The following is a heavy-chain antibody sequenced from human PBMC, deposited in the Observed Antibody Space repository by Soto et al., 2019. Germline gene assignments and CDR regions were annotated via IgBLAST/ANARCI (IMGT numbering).Heavy chain of an antibody. Sequence: ASVKVSCKASGYTFTGYYMHWVRQAPGQGLEWMGWINPNSGDTNYAQKFQGWVTMTRDTSISTAYMELSRLRSDDTAVYYCARALYSYGKDYYYYYMDVWGKGTTVTVSS. CDR2: INPNSGDT. D-gene: IGHD5-18*01. CDR3: ARALYSYGKDYYYYYMDV. CDR1: GYTFTGYY. V-gene: IGHV1-2*04. J-gene: IGHJ6*03.